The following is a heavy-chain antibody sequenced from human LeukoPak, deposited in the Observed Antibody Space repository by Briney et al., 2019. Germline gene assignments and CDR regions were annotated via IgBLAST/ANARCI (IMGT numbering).Heavy chain of an antibody. J-gene: IGHJ6*02. CDR2: ISSSSDSI. D-gene: IGHD3-22*01. CDR3: VRRPYHDTNGRLSDV. V-gene: IGHV3-48*02. CDR1: GFTFSAYA. Sequence: GGSLRLSCAASGFTFSAYAMNWVRQAPGKGLEWVSYISSSSDSIHYADSVKGRFTISRDNAKNSLFLQMNSLRDEDTAVYYCVRRPYHDTNGRLSDVWGQGTTVTVSS.